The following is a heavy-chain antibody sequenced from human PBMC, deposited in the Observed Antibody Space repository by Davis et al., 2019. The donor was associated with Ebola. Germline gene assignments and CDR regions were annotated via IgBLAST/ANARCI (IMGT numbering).Heavy chain of an antibody. V-gene: IGHV3-21*01. CDR2: ISSSSSYI. J-gene: IGHJ6*04. CDR1: GFTFSSYS. CDR3: ASHHLSWGVNWNYGYGMDV. D-gene: IGHD1-7*01. Sequence: GESLKISCAASGFTFSSYSMNWVRQAPGKGLEWVSSISSSSSYIYYADSVKGRFTISRDNAKNSLYLQMNSLRAEDTAVYYCASHHLSWGVNWNYGYGMDVWGKGTTVTVSS.